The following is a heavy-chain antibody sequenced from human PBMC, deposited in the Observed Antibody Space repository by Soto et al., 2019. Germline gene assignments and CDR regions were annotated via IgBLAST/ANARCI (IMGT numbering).Heavy chain of an antibody. CDR2: IYYSGST. Sequence: SETLSLTCTVSGGSISSYYWSWIRQPPGKGLEWIGYIYYSGSTNYNPSLKSRVTISVDTSKNQFSLKLSSVTAADTAVYYCASIAVAGEGHFQHWGQGTLVTVSS. J-gene: IGHJ1*01. V-gene: IGHV4-59*08. D-gene: IGHD6-19*01. CDR1: GGSISSYY. CDR3: ASIAVAGEGHFQH.